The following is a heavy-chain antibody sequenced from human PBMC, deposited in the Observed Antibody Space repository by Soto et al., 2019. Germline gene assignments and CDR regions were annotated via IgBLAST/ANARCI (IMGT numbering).Heavy chain of an antibody. CDR2: VSPPFRTS. Sequence: QVQLVQSGAEVKKPGSSVKVSCKTSGVSFNNNGIGWVRQAPGHGLEWMGGVSPPFRTSNYARKFQGRISITADASTGTVTMELSRLTSEATAQYYCARVLYYGSGSYSPYGMDVWGQGTTVTVSS. V-gene: IGHV1-69*01. CDR1: GVSFNNNG. J-gene: IGHJ6*02. D-gene: IGHD3-10*01. CDR3: ARVLYYGSGSYSPYGMDV.